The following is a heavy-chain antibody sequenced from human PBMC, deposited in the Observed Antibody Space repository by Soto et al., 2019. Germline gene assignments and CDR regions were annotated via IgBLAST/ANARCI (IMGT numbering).Heavy chain of an antibody. CDR3: ARGMYNWFDP. V-gene: IGHV3-53*01. Sequence: EVHLVESGGGLIQPGGSLRLSCAASDFTVSGNSVSWVRQAPGKGLEWVSVIYIAGSTYYADSVKGRFTISRDNSKNTLYLQMNNLRADDTAVYYCARGMYNWFDPWGQGTLVTFSS. CDR2: IYIAGST. J-gene: IGHJ5*02. CDR1: DFTVSGNS.